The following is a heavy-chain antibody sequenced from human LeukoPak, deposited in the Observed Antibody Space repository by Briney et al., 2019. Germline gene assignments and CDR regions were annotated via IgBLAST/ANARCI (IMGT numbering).Heavy chain of an antibody. CDR1: GYAFANYG. D-gene: IGHD2-21*02. CDR3: ARSCHGGYCYQPY. CDR2: ISAYNGDT. V-gene: IGHV1-18*01. Sequence: GASVKVSCKTSGYAFANYGCSWVRQAPGQGLEWVGWISAYNGDTNYAQKLQGRVTMTTDTSTSTAYMELRSLNSDDTAVYYCARSCHGGYCYQPYWGQGTLVTVSS. J-gene: IGHJ4*02.